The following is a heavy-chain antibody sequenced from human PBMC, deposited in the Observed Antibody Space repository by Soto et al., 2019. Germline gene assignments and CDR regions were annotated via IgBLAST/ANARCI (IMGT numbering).Heavy chain of an antibody. CDR1: GFTFSSYS. D-gene: IGHD2-2*01. V-gene: IGHV3-64D*08. CDR3: VKASCSSTICHNWFDP. Sequence: PGGSLRLSCAPSGFTFSSYSMHSVRQAPGKGLEYVSAISSNGGSTYYADSEKGRFTISRDNSKNTLYLQMSSLRAEDTAVYYCVKASCSSTICHNWFDPWGQGTLVTVSS. J-gene: IGHJ5*02. CDR2: ISSNGGST.